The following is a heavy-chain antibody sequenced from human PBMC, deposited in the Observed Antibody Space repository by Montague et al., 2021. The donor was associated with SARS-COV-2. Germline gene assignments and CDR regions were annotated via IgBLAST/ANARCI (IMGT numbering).Heavy chain of an antibody. J-gene: IGHJ6*03. CDR1: GFTFSSYA. CDR2: ISSNGGST. V-gene: IGHV3-64*01. CDR3: AREGWRITMVRGVYYMDV. D-gene: IGHD3-10*01. Sequence: SLRLSCAASGFTFSSYAMHWVRQAPGKGLEYVSAISSNGGSTYYANSVXGRFTISRDNSKNTLYLQMGSLRAEDMAVYYCAREGWRITMVRGVYYMDVWGKGTTVTVSS.